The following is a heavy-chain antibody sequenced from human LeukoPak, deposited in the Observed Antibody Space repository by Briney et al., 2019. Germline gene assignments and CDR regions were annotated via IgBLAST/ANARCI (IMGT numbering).Heavy chain of an antibody. CDR2: IYYSGST. CDR3: ARRIAVAGPDY. V-gene: IGHV4-39*01. CDR1: GGSISSSSYY. D-gene: IGHD6-19*01. J-gene: IGHJ4*02. Sequence: SETLSLTCTVSGGSISSSSYYWGWIRQPPGKGLGWIGSIYYSGSTYYNPSLKSRVTISVDTSKNQFSLKLSSVTAADTAVYYCARRIAVAGPDYWGQGTLVTVSS.